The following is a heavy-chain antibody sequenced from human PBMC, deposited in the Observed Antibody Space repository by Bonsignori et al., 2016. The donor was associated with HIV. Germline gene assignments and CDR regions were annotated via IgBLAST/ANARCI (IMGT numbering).Heavy chain of an antibody. CDR2: IRSKAYGATT. CDR3: TRGRWELLSFYYHFYMDV. Sequence: WIRQPPGKGLEWVGFIRSKAYGATTEHAASVKGRFTISRDDSKSIAYLQMNSLKTEDTAVYYCTRGRWELLSFYYHFYMDVWGKGTTVTVSS. J-gene: IGHJ6*03. V-gene: IGHV3-49*02. D-gene: IGHD1-26*01.